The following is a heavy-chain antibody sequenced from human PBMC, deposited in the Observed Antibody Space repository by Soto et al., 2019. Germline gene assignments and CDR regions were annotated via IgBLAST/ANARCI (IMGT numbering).Heavy chain of an antibody. Sequence: EVQLVESGGGLVQPGGSLRPSCAASGFTFSSYSMNWVRQAPGKGLEWVSYISSSSSTIYYADSVKGRFTISRDNAKNSLYLQMNSLRDEDTAVYYCARDPDSSSSNYYYYYGMDVWGQGTTVTVSS. J-gene: IGHJ6*02. V-gene: IGHV3-48*02. CDR3: ARDPDSSSSNYYYYYGMDV. CDR1: GFTFSSYS. CDR2: ISSSSSTI. D-gene: IGHD6-6*01.